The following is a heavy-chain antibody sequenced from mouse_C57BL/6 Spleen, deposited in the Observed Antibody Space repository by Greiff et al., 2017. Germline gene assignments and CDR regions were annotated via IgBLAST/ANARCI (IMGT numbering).Heavy chain of an antibody. J-gene: IGHJ4*01. V-gene: IGHV14-3*01. CDR3: ARGRYAMDY. D-gene: IGHD3-3*01. CDR2: IDPANGNT. CDR1: GFNFKNTY. Sequence: VQLQQSVAELVRPGASVKLSCTASGFNFKNTYMHWVKQRPEQGLEWIGRIDPANGNTNYAAKFQGKATITADTSSNTAYLQSSSLASEDTAHYYCARGRYAMDYWGQGTSVTVSS.